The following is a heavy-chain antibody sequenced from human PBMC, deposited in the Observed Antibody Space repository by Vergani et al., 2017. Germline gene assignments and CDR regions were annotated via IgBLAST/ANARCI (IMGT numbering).Heavy chain of an antibody. J-gene: IGHJ6*02. CDR3: ARDARYSTTWPYLLLDMDV. Sequence: QVQLQESGPGLVKPSQTLSLTCTVSGGSISSGSYYWSWFRQPAEKGLELIGRFYTGGSTSYNPSFKSRVTISVDTSKNQFSLQLSSVTAADTAVYYCARDARYSTTWPYLLLDMDVWGQGTTVTVSS. CDR2: FYTGGST. CDR1: GGSISSGSYY. V-gene: IGHV4-61*02. D-gene: IGHD6-13*01.